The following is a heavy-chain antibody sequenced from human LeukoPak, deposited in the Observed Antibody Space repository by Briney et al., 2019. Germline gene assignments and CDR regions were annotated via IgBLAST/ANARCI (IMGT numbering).Heavy chain of an antibody. V-gene: IGHV5-51*01. CDR2: IYIGDSET. CDR1: GYRFSTDW. J-gene: IGHJ4*02. D-gene: IGHD5-24*01. CDR3: ARLEMATITSFDY. Sequence: GESLKISFKGSGYRFSTDWIGWVRQMPGKGLEWMGIIYIGDSETRYSPSFQGQVTISADKSIGTAYLQWSGLKASDTAMYYCARLEMATITSFDYWGQGTLVTVSS.